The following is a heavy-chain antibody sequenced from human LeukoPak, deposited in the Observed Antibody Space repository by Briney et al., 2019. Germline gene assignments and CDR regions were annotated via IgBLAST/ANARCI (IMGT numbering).Heavy chain of an antibody. Sequence: GGSLRLSCAASGFTVSSNYMSWVRQAPGKGLEWVSVIYSGGSTYYADSVKGRFTISRDNSKNTLYLQMNSLRAEDTAVYYCARDYPLLLRNHQIDYWGQGTLVTVSS. CDR1: GFTVSSNY. D-gene: IGHD1-14*01. J-gene: IGHJ4*02. CDR2: IYSGGST. V-gene: IGHV3-66*01. CDR3: ARDYPLLLRNHQIDY.